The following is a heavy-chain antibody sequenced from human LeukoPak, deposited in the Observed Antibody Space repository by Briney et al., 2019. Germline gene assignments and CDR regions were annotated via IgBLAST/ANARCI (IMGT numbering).Heavy chain of an antibody. J-gene: IGHJ4*02. D-gene: IGHD5-12*01. CDR1: GYIFTGYY. V-gene: IGHV1-2*02. CDR2: INPNSGGT. CDR3: VIVATIGDY. Sequence: GASVKVSCKASGYIFTGYYMHWVRQAPGQGLEWMGWINPNSGGTRYAQRFQGRVTMTRDTSITTAYMELNTLRSDDTAVYYCVIVATIGDYWGQGTLVTVSS.